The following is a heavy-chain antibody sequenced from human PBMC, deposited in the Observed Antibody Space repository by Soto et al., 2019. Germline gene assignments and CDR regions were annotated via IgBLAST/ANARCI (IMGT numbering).Heavy chain of an antibody. CDR2: TYYNGLA. V-gene: IGHV4-39*01. D-gene: IGHD2-15*01. Sequence: QLQLQESGPGLVKPSETLSLTCTVSGGSISNRNYYWGWIRQPPGRGLEWIGSTYYNGLAYYTPSPXRXXTMSGEPAMNRFSLRLNSVTAADTGVYYCASQVVPWRYFDYWRQGTQVTVSS. J-gene: IGHJ4*02. CDR3: ASQVVPWRYFDY. CDR1: GGSISNRNYY.